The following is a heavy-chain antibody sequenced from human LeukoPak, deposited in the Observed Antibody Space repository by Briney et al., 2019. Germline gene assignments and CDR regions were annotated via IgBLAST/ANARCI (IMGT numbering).Heavy chain of an antibody. Sequence: GGSLRLSCAASGFTFGDYWMNWVRQAPEKGLEWVANIKKDGSEKNFIDSVKGRFTISRDNAKNSLYLQMNSLRAEDTAVYYCARDVKYYYGSESLDWFDPWGQGTLVTVSS. V-gene: IGHV3-7*01. CDR3: ARDVKYYYGSESLDWFDP. J-gene: IGHJ5*02. CDR2: IKKDGSEK. D-gene: IGHD3-10*01. CDR1: GFTFGDYW.